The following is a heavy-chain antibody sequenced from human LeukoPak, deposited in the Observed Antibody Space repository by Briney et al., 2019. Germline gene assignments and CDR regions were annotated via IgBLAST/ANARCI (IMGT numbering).Heavy chain of an antibody. J-gene: IGHJ4*02. CDR3: ARAARFEPTQVDYFDY. D-gene: IGHD6-6*01. V-gene: IGHV3-33*01. CDR1: GFTFSSYG. CDR2: IWYDGSNK. Sequence: PGGSLRLSCAASGFTFSSYGMHWVRQAPGKGLEWVAVIWYDGSNKYYADSVKGRFTISRDNSKNTLYLQMNSLRAEDTAVYYCARAARFEPTQVDYFDYWGQGTLVTVSS.